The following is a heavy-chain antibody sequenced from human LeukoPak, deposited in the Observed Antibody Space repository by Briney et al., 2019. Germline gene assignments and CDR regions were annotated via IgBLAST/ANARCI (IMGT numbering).Heavy chain of an antibody. CDR3: ARGGLRKFDC. V-gene: IGHV4-4*07. CDR2: ISASGSN. D-gene: IGHD4-17*01. Sequence: PSETLSLTCTVPGGSIRNYYWSWIRQPAGKGLEWIGRISASGSNNYNPSLKSRVTMSMDTSKNQFSLDLSSVTAAETAVYYCARGGLRKFDCWGQGTLVTVSS. J-gene: IGHJ4*02. CDR1: GGSIRNYY.